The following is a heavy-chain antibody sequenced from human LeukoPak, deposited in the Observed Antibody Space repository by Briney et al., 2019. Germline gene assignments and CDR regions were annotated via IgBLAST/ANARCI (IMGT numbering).Heavy chain of an antibody. J-gene: IGHJ6*02. CDR3: ARDYDFWSGYPYGMDV. CDR2: IYYSGST. D-gene: IGHD3-3*01. Sequence: SETLSLTCTVSGGSISSYYWSWIRQPPGKGLEWIGYIYYSGSTNYNPSLKSRVTISVDTSKNQFSLKLSSVTAADTAVYYCARDYDFWSGYPYGMDVWGQGTTVTVSS. CDR1: GGSISSYY. V-gene: IGHV4-59*01.